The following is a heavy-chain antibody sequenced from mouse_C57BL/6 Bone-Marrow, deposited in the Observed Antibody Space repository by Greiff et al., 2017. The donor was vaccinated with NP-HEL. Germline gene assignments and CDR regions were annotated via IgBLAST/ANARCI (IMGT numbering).Heavy chain of an antibody. CDR2: IPHSGET. D-gene: IGHD2-3*01. J-gene: IGHJ1*03. Sequence: VQLQESGPGLVKPSQSLFLTCSITGFPITSGYYWIWIRQPPGKPLEWMGYIPHSGETFYNPSLQSPITITRETSKNQFFLQLNSVTTEDTAMYYCAGDYDGYWYFDVWGTGTTVTVSS. CDR3: AGDYDGYWYFDV. V-gene: IGHV12-3*01. CDR1: GFPITSGYY.